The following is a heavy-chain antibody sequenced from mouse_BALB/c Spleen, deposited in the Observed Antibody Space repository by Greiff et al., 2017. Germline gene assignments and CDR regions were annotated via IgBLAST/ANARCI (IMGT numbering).Heavy chain of an antibody. CDR2: IYPGNVNT. D-gene: IGHD1-1*01. CDR1: GYTFTSYY. CDR3: ARSLNYYGSSYDY. V-gene: IGHV1S56*01. Sequence: QVQLQQSGPELVKPGASVRISCKASGYTFTSYYIHWVKQRPGQGLEWIGWIYPGNVNTKYNEKFKGKATLTADKSSSTAYMQLSSLTSEDSAVYFCARSLNYYGSSYDYWGQGTTLTVSS. J-gene: IGHJ2*01.